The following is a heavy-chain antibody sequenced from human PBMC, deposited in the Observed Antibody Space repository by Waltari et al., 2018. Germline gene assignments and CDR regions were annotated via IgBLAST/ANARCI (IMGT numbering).Heavy chain of an antibody. Sequence: EAQLVQSGGGLVQPGGALTIPCAASGFTISRFWMTWIRQAPGQGLQWVAHIGPDGSDKYYVDSVKGRFTISRDNAENSLLLQMSSLRVEDTALYYCVGWNDPINSWGQGTLVAVSS. V-gene: IGHV3-7*01. CDR3: VGWNDPINS. J-gene: IGHJ4*02. CDR2: IGPDGSDK. D-gene: IGHD1-1*01. CDR1: GFTISRFW.